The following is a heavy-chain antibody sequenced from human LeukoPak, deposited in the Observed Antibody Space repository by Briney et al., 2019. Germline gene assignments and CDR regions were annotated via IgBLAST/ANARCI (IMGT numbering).Heavy chain of an antibody. J-gene: IGHJ5*02. Sequence: GASVKVSCKASGYDFTSVGITWVRRAPGQGLEWMGWISPNSGGTNYAQKFQGRVTMTRDTSISTAYMELSRLISDDTAVYYCATTVTARNWFDPWGQGTLVTVSS. D-gene: IGHD2-21*02. V-gene: IGHV1-2*02. CDR2: ISPNSGGT. CDR1: GYDFTSVG. CDR3: ATTVTARNWFDP.